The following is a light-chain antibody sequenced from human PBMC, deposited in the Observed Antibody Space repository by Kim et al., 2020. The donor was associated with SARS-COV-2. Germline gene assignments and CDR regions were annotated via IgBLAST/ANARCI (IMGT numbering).Light chain of an antibody. CDR3: QQYGNSLWT. J-gene: IGKJ1*01. CDR1: QSVSSSH. CDR2: GTF. V-gene: IGKV3-20*01. Sequence: SPGETATLSCRYSQSVSSSHLAWYQQKPGQALRLLIYGTFSRATGIPDRFSGSGSGTDFTLTISRLEVEDLAVYYCQQYGNSLWTLGQGTKVDIK.